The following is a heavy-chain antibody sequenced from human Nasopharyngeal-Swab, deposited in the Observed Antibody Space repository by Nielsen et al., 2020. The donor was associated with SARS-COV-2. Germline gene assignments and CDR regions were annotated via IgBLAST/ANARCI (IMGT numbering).Heavy chain of an antibody. Sequence: GGPLRLSCATSGFTFRIYGMHWVRQAPGKGLEWVAVTSFDGSNKSYADSVKGRFTISKDYAQNTLYLHMNSLRAEDTAVYYCAKGLRVGSAYYFYYYMDVWGKGTTVTVSS. CDR2: TSFDGSNK. V-gene: IGHV3-30*05. CDR3: AKGLRVGSAYYFYYYMDV. D-gene: IGHD1-26*01. J-gene: IGHJ6*03. CDR1: GFTFRIYG.